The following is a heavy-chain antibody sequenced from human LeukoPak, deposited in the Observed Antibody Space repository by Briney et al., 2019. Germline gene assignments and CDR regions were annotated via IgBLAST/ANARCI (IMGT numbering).Heavy chain of an antibody. CDR2: ISSSSYI. Sequence: GGSLRLSCAASGFTFSSYSMNWVRQAPGKGLEWVSSISSSSYIYYADSVKGRFTISRDNAKNSLYLQMNSLRAEDTAVYYCARLLPGIAAAGYFDYWGQGTLVTVSS. V-gene: IGHV3-21*01. CDR3: ARLLPGIAAAGYFDY. J-gene: IGHJ4*02. D-gene: IGHD6-13*01. CDR1: GFTFSSYS.